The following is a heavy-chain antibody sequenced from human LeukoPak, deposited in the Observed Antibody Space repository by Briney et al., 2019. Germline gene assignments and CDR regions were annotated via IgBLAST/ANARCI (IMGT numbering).Heavy chain of an antibody. CDR2: IWYDGSNK. Sequence: GGSLRLSCAASGFTFSSYGMHWVRQAPGKGLEWVAVIWYDGSNKYYADSVKGRFTISRDNSKNTLYLQMNSLRAEDTAVYYCARDDGLRFLEWSLRIDYWGQGTLVTVSS. CDR1: GFTFSSYG. D-gene: IGHD3-3*01. J-gene: IGHJ4*02. V-gene: IGHV3-33*01. CDR3: ARDDGLRFLEWSLRIDY.